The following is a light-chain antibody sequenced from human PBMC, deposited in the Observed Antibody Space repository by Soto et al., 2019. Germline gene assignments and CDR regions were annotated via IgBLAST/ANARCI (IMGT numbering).Light chain of an antibody. Sequence: DIQMTPSPSTLSASVGDSVTITCRARQSISSWFAWYQQKPGKAPKLLIYDASSLESGVPSRISGSGSGTEFTLTISSLQPDDFATYYCQQYNSYPWTFGQGTKVEIK. CDR2: DAS. J-gene: IGKJ1*01. CDR1: QSISSW. CDR3: QQYNSYPWT. V-gene: IGKV1-5*01.